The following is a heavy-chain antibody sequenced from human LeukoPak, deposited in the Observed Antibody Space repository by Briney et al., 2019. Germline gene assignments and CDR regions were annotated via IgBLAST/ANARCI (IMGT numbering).Heavy chain of an antibody. CDR3: AREHSSGWYYFDY. Sequence: ASVKVSCKSSGYTFTGFYMHWVRQAHGQGLEWMGWINPTSGGTNYAQNFQGRVTMTRDTSISTAYMELSRLRSDDTAVYYCAREHSSGWYYFDYWGQGTLVTVSS. V-gene: IGHV1-2*02. CDR2: INPTSGGT. J-gene: IGHJ4*02. CDR1: GYTFTGFY. D-gene: IGHD6-19*01.